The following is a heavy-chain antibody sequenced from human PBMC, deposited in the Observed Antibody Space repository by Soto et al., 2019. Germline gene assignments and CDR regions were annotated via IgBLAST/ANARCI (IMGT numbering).Heavy chain of an antibody. V-gene: IGHV1-69*05. J-gene: IGHJ4*02. Sequence: SVKVSCKASGGTFSIYAISWVRQAPGQGLEWMGGIIPIFNTANYAQKLQGRVTMTTDTSTSTAYMELRSLRSDDTAVYYCARGGDGYNNYYFDYWGQGTLVTVSS. D-gene: IGHD4-4*01. CDR3: ARGGDGYNNYYFDY. CDR1: GGTFSIYA. CDR2: IIPIFNTA.